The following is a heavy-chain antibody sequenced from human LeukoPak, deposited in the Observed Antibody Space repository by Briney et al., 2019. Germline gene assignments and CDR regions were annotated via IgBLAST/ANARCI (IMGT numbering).Heavy chain of an antibody. J-gene: IGHJ4*02. CDR1: GFTFSSYG. D-gene: IGHD6-6*01. Sequence: GGTLRLSCAASGFTFSSYGMSWVRQAPGKGLEWVSAISGSGGSTYYADSVKGRFTISRDNSKNTLYLQMNSLRAEDTAVYYCAKYSSSSSLFYWGQGTLVTVSS. V-gene: IGHV3-23*01. CDR3: AKYSSSSSLFY. CDR2: ISGSGGST.